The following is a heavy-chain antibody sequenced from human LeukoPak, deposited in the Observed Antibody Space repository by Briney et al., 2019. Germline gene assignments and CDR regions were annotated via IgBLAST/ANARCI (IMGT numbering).Heavy chain of an antibody. Sequence: GESLKISCKASGYSFTNYWIGWVRQMPGKGLEWMGIIYPGDSDTRYSPSFHGQVTISADKSISTAYLQWSSLTASDTSMYYCARPAYSGRSDGFDIWGQGTMVTVSS. CDR3: ARPAYSGRSDGFDI. CDR1: GYSFTNYW. D-gene: IGHD1-26*01. CDR2: IYPGDSDT. J-gene: IGHJ3*02. V-gene: IGHV5-51*01.